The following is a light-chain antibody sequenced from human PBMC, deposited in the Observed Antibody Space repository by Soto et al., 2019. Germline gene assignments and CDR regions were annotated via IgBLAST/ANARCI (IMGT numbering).Light chain of an antibody. CDR3: QQYDSSPRYT. CDR1: QSVSSSY. V-gene: IGKV3-20*01. Sequence: EIVLTQSPGTLSLSPGERATLSCRASQSVSSSYLAWYQQKPGQAPRLLIYGASSRATGIPDRFSGSGSGTDFTLTISRLEPEDCAVYYCQQYDSSPRYTFGQGTKLEIK. CDR2: GAS. J-gene: IGKJ2*01.